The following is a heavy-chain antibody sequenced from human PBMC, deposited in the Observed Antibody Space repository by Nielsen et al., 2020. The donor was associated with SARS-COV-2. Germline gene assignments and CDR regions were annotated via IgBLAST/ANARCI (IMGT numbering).Heavy chain of an antibody. CDR3: ARVVVVVAATNYYYGMDV. Sequence: WLRQAPGQGLEWMGRINPNSGGTNYAQKFQGRVTMTRDTSISTAYMELSRLRSDDTAVYYCARVVVVVAATNYYYGMDVWGQGTPVTVSS. D-gene: IGHD2-15*01. J-gene: IGHJ6*02. V-gene: IGHV1-2*06. CDR2: INPNSGGT.